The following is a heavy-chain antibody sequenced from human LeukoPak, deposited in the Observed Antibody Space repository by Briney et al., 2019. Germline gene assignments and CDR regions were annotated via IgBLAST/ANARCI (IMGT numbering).Heavy chain of an antibody. D-gene: IGHD3-9*01. CDR3: AKDPLTGYSNFDY. J-gene: IGHJ4*02. Sequence: GRSLRLSCAASGFTLSNYAMNWVRQAPGKGLEWVALIWYDGSNKYYADSVKGRFTISRDNSKNTLYLQMNSLRAEDTAVYYCAKDPLTGYSNFDYWGQGTLVTVSS. CDR1: GFTLSNYA. V-gene: IGHV3-33*06. CDR2: IWYDGSNK.